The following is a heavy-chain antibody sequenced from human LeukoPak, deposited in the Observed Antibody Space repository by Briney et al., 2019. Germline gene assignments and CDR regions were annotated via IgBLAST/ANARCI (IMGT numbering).Heavy chain of an antibody. CDR2: IDWDDDK. CDR1: GSSLSTSGMC. CDR3: ARIKTGTGYLDY. Sequence: SGPTLVKPTQTLTLTCTFFGSSLSTSGMCVSWIRQPPGKALEWLARIDWDDDKYYSTSLKTRLTISKDTSKNQVVLTTTNMDPVDTATYYCARIKTGTGYLDYWGQGTLVTVSS. V-gene: IGHV2-70*11. D-gene: IGHD1-14*01. J-gene: IGHJ4*02.